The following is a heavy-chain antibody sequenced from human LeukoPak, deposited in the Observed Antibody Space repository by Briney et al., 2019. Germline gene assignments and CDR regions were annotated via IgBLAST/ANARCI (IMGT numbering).Heavy chain of an antibody. J-gene: IGHJ4*02. V-gene: IGHV1-8*01. D-gene: IGHD1-1*01. CDR2: MNPNSGNT. CDR3: ARGLGNDGIFDY. Sequence: ASVKVSCKASGYTFTSYDINWVRQANGQGLEWMGWMNPNSGNTGYAQKFQGGVTMTRNTSISTAYMELSSLRSEDTAVYYCARGLGNDGIFDYWGQGTLVTVSS. CDR1: GYTFTSYD.